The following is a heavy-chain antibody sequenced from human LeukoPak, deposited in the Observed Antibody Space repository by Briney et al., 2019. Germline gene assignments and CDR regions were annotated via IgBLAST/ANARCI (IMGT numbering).Heavy chain of an antibody. CDR3: AKDPRAQYCSSTSCSHYDY. Sequence: GGSLRLSCAASGFTFSSYAMSWVRQAPGKGLEWVSAISGSGGSTYYADSVKGRFTISRGNSKNTLYLQMNSLRAEDTAVYYCAKDPRAQYCSSTSCSHYDYWGQGTLVTVSS. CDR2: ISGSGGST. CDR1: GFTFSSYA. D-gene: IGHD2-2*01. J-gene: IGHJ4*02. V-gene: IGHV3-23*01.